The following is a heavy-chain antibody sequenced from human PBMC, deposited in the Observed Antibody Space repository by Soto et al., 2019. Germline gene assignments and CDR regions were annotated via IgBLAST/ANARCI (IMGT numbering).Heavy chain of an antibody. Sequence: EVQLLESGGGLVQPAGSLRLSCAASGFTFSSHAMSWVRQAPGKGLEWVSAISYSGTTTYYAESMKGRFTISRDNSKNTLYLQMNSLRVEDTAIYYCAKRFTLFGEVKLSPDFDYWGQGTLVTVSS. CDR1: GFTFSSHA. V-gene: IGHV3-23*01. D-gene: IGHD3-3*01. J-gene: IGHJ4*02. CDR3: AKRFTLFGEVKLSPDFDY. CDR2: ISYSGTTT.